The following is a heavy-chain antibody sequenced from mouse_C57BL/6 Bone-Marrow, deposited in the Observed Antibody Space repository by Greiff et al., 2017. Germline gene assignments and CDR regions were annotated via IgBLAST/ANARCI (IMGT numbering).Heavy chain of an antibody. CDR1: GYTFTSYW. Sequence: VQLQQSGTVLARPGASVKMSCKTSGYTFTSYWMHWVKQRPGQGLEWIGAIYPGNSDTSYNQKFKGKAKLTAVTSASTAYMELSSLTNEDSAVYYCSPFITRRYFDVWGTGTTVTVSS. CDR2: IYPGNSDT. J-gene: IGHJ1*03. CDR3: SPFITRRYFDV. D-gene: IGHD1-1*01. V-gene: IGHV1-5*01.